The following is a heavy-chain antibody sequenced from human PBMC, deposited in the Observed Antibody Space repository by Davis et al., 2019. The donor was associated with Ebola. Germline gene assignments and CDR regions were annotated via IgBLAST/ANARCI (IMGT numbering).Heavy chain of an antibody. J-gene: IGHJ4*02. V-gene: IGHV4-4*07. CDR1: GGSISSYF. CDR3: ARGGGDSGYDHFDY. D-gene: IGHD5-12*01. Sequence: PSETLSLTCTVSGGSISSYFWSWIRQPAGKGLEWIGRIYNSGRTDYNPSLKSRVTMSVDTSKNQFSLRLSSVTAADTAVYYCARGGGDSGYDHFDYWGQGTLVTVSS. CDR2: IYNSGRT.